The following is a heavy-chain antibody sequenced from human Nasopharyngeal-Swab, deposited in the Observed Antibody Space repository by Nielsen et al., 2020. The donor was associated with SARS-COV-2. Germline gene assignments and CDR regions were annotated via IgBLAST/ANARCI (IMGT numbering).Heavy chain of an antibody. J-gene: IGHJ6*02. CDR2: INYSGST. V-gene: IGHV4-34*01. D-gene: IGHD6-13*01. CDR3: ARREGESSSWDDYYYYYGMDV. CDR1: GESLSGYS. Sequence: SETLSLTCAVSGESLSGYSWAWIRQPPGRGLEWIGEINYSGSTKYNPSVQSRVNIFIDTSKNQFSLKLSSVTAADTAVYYCARREGESSSWDDYYYYYGMDVWGQGTTVTVSS.